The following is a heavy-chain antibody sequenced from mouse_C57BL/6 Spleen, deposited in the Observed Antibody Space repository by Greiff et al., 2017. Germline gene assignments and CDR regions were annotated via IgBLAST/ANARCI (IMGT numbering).Heavy chain of an antibody. CDR3: ARMYGSSLYWYFDV. CDR1: GFSLTSYA. Sequence: VKVEESGPGLVAPSQSLSITCTVSGFSLTSYAISWVRQPPGKGLEWLGVIWTGGGTNYNSALKSRLSISKDNSKSQVFLKMNSLQTDDTARYYCARMYGSSLYWYFDVWGTGTTVTVSS. D-gene: IGHD1-1*01. CDR2: IWTGGGT. J-gene: IGHJ1*03. V-gene: IGHV2-9-1*01.